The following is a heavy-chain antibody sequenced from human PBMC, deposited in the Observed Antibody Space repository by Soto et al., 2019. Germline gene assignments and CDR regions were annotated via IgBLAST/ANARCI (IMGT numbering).Heavy chain of an antibody. J-gene: IGHJ5*02. CDR1: GGSISSSSYY. V-gene: IGHV4-39*07. Sequence: PSETLSLTCTVSGGSISSSSYYWGWIRQPPGKGLEWIGNIYYSGSTYYNPSLKSRVTISVDTSKNHFSLKLSSVTAADTAVYYCSRVFSDSSSFSVPWRHGTPVTVAS. CDR2: IYYSGST. CDR3: SRVFSDSSSFSVP. D-gene: IGHD6-13*01.